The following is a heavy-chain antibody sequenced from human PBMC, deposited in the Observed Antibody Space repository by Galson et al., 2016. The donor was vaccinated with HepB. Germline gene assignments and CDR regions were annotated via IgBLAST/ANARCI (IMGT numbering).Heavy chain of an antibody. CDR2: IYRGGST. J-gene: IGHJ4*02. Sequence: ETLSLTCAVSGGSISSSNWWSWVRQPPGKGLEWIGEIYRGGSTSYNPSLKSRVTISVDKSKNQFSLKLSSVTAADTAVYYCARGGDYDSSGRFDYWGQGTLVTDSS. CDR3: ARGGDYDSSGRFDY. V-gene: IGHV4-4*02. CDR1: GGSISSSNW. D-gene: IGHD3-22*01.